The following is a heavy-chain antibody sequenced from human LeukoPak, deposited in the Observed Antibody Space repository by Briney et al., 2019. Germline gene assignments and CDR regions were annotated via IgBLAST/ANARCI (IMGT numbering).Heavy chain of an antibody. CDR2: IKRDGSGE. D-gene: IGHD1-26*01. CDR1: GFIFGSRW. V-gene: IGHV3-7*01. Sequence: PGGSLRLSCAASGFIFGSRWMSWIRQAPGKGLEWVANIKRDGSGEYYLDSVKGRFTISRDNAKNSLYLQMNILRAEDTAVYYCSSLLGDKTIFDFWGQGTLVTVSS. J-gene: IGHJ4*02. CDR3: SSLLGDKTIFDF.